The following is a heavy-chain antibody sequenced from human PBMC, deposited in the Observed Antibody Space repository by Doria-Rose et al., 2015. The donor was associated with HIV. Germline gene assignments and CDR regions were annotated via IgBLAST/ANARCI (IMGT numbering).Heavy chain of an antibody. CDR3: ARGLLRGGWNDVDYYYGMDV. J-gene: IGHJ6*02. D-gene: IGHD1-1*01. Sequence: QVQLQESGAGLVKPSETLSLTCAVFGGSFSGYYWSWIRQPPGQGLEWIGEINHSGSTNYKTSLKSRVTISLGTSKNLFSLKLSSVTVADTAVYYCARGLLRGGWNDVDYYYGMDVWGQGTTVTVSS. V-gene: IGHV4-34*01. CDR1: GGSFSGYY. CDR2: INHSGST.